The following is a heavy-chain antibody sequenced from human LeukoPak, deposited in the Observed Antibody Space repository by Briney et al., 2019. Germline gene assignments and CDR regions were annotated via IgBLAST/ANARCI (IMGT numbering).Heavy chain of an antibody. J-gene: IGHJ4*02. D-gene: IGHD5-18*01. CDR2: IDWDDDK. CDR3: AHRGGYSYGSSYFDY. V-gene: IGHV2-70*12. Sequence: SGPALVKPTQTLTLTCTFSGFSLSTSGMCVSWIRQPPGKALEWLARIDWDDDKYYSTSLKTRLTISKDTSKNQVVLTMTNMDPVDTATYYCAHRGGYSYGSSYFDYWGQGTLVTVSS. CDR1: GFSLSTSGMC.